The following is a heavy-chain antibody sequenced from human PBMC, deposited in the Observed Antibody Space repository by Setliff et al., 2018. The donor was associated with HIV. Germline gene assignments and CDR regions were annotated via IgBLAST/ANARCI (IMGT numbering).Heavy chain of an antibody. CDR2: INHSGST. D-gene: IGHD6-25*01. Sequence: PSETLSLTCGIYGGSFSDYYWSWIRQPPGKGLEWIGEINHSGSTNYNPSLKSRVTISVDTSKNQFSLNLSSVTAADTAVYYCARGLDSAKIHYWGQGTLVTVSS. J-gene: IGHJ4*02. CDR3: ARGLDSAKIHY. V-gene: IGHV4-34*01. CDR1: GGSFSDYY.